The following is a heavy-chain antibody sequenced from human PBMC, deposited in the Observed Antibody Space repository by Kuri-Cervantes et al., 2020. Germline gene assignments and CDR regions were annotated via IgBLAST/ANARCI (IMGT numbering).Heavy chain of an antibody. CDR3: ARDSGPVNSLRATSIDN. Sequence: GESLKISCTASGFTFSSYAMSWVRQAPGKGLEWVSSISAGGGSTYYADSVKGRFTISRDTSKNTLYLQMNSLRVEDTAVYYCARDSGPVNSLRATSIDNWGQGTLVTVSS. D-gene: IGHD2-2*01. CDR2: ISAGGGST. V-gene: IGHV3-23*01. J-gene: IGHJ4*02. CDR1: GFTFSSYA.